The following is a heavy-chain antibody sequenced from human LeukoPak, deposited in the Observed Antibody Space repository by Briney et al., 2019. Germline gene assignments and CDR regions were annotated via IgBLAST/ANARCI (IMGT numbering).Heavy chain of an antibody. D-gene: IGHD2-8*02. V-gene: IGHV3-74*01. CDR2: VDPDGITT. CDR1: GFTLSNYW. Sequence: GRSLRLSCAASGFTLSNYWLHWVRHAPGEGMVWVSRVDPDGITTNYADSVTGRFTTSRDNAKNTLYLQMNSLRAEDTALYYCTRVQAGRSGLMDVWGRGTTVTVSS. J-gene: IGHJ6*02. CDR3: TRVQAGRSGLMDV.